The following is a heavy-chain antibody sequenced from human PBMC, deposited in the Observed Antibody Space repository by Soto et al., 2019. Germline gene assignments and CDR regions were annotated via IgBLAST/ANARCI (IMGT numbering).Heavy chain of an antibody. CDR2: INPNSGGT. J-gene: IGHJ6*02. D-gene: IGHD6-13*01. CDR1: GYTFTGYY. Sequence: ASVKVSCKASGYTFTGYYMHWVRQAPGQGLEWTGWINPNSGGTNYAQKFQGWVTMTRDTSISTAYMELSRLRSDDTAVYYCARDAGQLDPYYYYGMDVWGQGTTVTVS. V-gene: IGHV1-2*04. CDR3: ARDAGQLDPYYYYGMDV.